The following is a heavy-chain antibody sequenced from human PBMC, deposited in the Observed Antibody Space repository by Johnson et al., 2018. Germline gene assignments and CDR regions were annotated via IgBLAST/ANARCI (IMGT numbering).Heavy chain of an antibody. CDR1: GYTFTSYD. V-gene: IGHV1-8*01. D-gene: IGHD3-22*01. CDR2: MNPNSGNT. J-gene: IGHJ6*02. Sequence: QVQLVESGAEVKKPGASVKVSCKASGYTFTSYDINWVRQATGQGLEWMGWMNPNSGNTGYAQKFQGRVTMTRNTSISTAYMELGSLRSEDTAGYYWARWDHYYDSSGYPGDVWGQGTTVTVSS. CDR3: ARWDHYYDSSGYPGDV.